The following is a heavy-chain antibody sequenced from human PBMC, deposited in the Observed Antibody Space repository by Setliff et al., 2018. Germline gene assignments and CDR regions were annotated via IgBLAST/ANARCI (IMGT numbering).Heavy chain of an antibody. Sequence: SETLSLTCAVYGVSFSGYYWSWIRQPPGKGLEWIGEINHSGSTNYNPSLKSRVTISVDTSKNQFSLKLSSVTAADTAVYYCARKKTVYWYYGMDVWGQGTTVTVSS. J-gene: IGHJ6*02. D-gene: IGHD2-15*01. CDR1: GVSFSGYY. V-gene: IGHV4-34*01. CDR2: INHSGST. CDR3: ARKKTVYWYYGMDV.